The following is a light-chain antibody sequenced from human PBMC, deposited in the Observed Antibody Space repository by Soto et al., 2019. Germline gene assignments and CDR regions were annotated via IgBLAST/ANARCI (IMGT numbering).Light chain of an antibody. CDR3: QQFATSPLT. CDR1: QSLSSSY. J-gene: IGKJ4*01. CDR2: GAS. V-gene: IGKV3-20*01. Sequence: ENVLTQSPGTLSLSPGERATLYCRASQSLSSSYLAWYQQKAGQAPRLLNYGASSRATSIPDRFSGSGSGTDFTLTISRLEPEDFAVYYCQQFATSPLTFGGGTKVEIK.